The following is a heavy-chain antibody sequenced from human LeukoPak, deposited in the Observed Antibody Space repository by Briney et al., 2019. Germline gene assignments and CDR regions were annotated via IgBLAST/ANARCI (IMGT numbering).Heavy chain of an antibody. J-gene: IGHJ4*02. CDR1: GFTFSSYA. CDR2: FCGSGGST. V-gene: IGHV3-23*01. D-gene: IGHD3-16*01. Sequence: GGSLRLSCAASGFTFSSYAISWVRQAPGEGLEWVFAFCGSGGSTNYADSVKGRFTISRDNSKNTLYLQMNSLRAEDTAVYYCAKSVGAAGGYFDYWGQGTLVTVSS. CDR3: AKSVGAAGGYFDY.